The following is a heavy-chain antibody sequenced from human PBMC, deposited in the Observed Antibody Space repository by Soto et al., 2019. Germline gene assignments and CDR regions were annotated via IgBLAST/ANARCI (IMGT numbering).Heavy chain of an antibody. CDR2: ISGSGAYI. V-gene: IGHV3-11*06. Sequence: QVQLVESGGGLVKPGESLRLSCVGSGFILSDNYMTWIRQAPGKGLEWVSYISGSGAYINYADSVKGRFTISRDNARKSMLLQICSRRVEETAVYYCARSSGWRKGLMYNYGLDVWGQGTTVIVSS. CDR3: ARSSGWRKGLMYNYGLDV. CDR1: GFILSDNY. J-gene: IGHJ6*02. D-gene: IGHD1-1*01.